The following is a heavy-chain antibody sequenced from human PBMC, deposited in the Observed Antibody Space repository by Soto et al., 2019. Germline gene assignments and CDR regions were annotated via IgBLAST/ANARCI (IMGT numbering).Heavy chain of an antibody. V-gene: IGHV4-30-2*01. CDR1: GGSISSGGYS. Sequence: PSETLSLTCAVSGGSISSGGYSWSWIRQPPGKGLEWVGYIYHFGSTYYNPSLRSRVTISVDGSKNQFSLKLNSMTAADTAVYYCASRANYGDYVAYWGQGTLVTVSS. CDR3: ASRANYGDYVAY. J-gene: IGHJ4*02. D-gene: IGHD4-17*01. CDR2: IYHFGST.